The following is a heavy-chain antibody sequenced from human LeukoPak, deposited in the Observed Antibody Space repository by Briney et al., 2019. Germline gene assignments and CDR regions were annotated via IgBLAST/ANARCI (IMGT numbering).Heavy chain of an antibody. CDR1: GYTFTGYY. J-gene: IGHJ4*02. Sequence: ASVKVSCKASGYTFTGYYMHWVRQAPGQGLEWMGWINPNSGGTNYAQKFQGRVTMTRDTSISTAYMELSRLRSDDTAVYYCARVQYYYDSSVFSANDYWGQGPLVTVSS. CDR2: INPNSGGT. D-gene: IGHD3-22*01. V-gene: IGHV1-2*02. CDR3: ARVQYYYDSSVFSANDY.